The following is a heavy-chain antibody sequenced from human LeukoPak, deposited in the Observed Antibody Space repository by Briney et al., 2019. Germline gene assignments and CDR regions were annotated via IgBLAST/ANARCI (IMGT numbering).Heavy chain of an antibody. CDR2: ISGSGGST. CDR3: ARDYRDYYFDY. D-gene: IGHD4-17*01. V-gene: IGHV3-23*01. Sequence: PGGPLRLSCAASGFTFSIYAMSWVRQAPGKGLEWVSAISGSGGSTYYADSVKGRFTISRDNSKNTLYLQMNSLRAEDTAVYYCARDYRDYYFDYWGQGTLVTVSS. J-gene: IGHJ4*02. CDR1: GFTFSIYA.